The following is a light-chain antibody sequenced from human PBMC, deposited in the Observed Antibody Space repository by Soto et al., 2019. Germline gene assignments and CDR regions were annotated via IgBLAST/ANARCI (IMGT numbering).Light chain of an antibody. Sequence: DIVLTQSPGTLSLSPGERATLSCRASQTVRSSSLAWYQQKPGQAPRLLIFGASTRAAGFPDRFSGSGSGTDFTLTISRLEPEDFAVYYCQQYGSSPRKFGQGTKVDIK. CDR2: GAS. V-gene: IGKV3-20*01. CDR3: QQYGSSPRK. J-gene: IGKJ1*01. CDR1: QTVRSSS.